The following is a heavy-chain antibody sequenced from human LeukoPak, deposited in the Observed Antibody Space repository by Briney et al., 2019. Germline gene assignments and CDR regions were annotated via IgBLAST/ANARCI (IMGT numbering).Heavy chain of an antibody. J-gene: IGHJ5*01. Sequence: GGSLRLSCAASGFTFRSYGMHWVRQAPGKGLEWVSIIYSGGNTYYADSVQGRFTISRDNSKNTLYLQMNSLRAEDTAVYHCASSREATSNWFVYWGQGTLVTVSS. D-gene: IGHD2-2*01. V-gene: IGHV3-66*01. CDR3: ASSREATSNWFVY. CDR2: IYSGGNT. CDR1: GFTFRSYG.